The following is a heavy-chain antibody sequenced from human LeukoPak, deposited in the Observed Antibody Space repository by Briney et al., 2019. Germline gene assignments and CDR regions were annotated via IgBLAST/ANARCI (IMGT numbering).Heavy chain of an antibody. CDR2: ISSNGAST. V-gene: IGHV3-64*01. J-gene: IGHJ6*03. Sequence: PGGSLRLSCAASGFTFSTFAMHWVRQAPGKGPEYVSAISSNGASTYYANSVKGRFTISRDNSKNTLYLQMGSLRAEDTAVYYCAKGSNYFLYYYMDVWGKGTTVTVSS. CDR3: AKGSNYFLYYYMDV. D-gene: IGHD4-11*01. CDR1: GFTFSTFA.